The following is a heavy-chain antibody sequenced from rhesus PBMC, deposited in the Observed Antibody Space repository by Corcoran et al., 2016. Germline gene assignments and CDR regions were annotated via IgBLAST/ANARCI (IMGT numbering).Heavy chain of an antibody. D-gene: IGHD1-20*01. J-gene: IGHJ4*01. CDR1: GGSISDSYR. CDR2: IYGSITST. V-gene: IGHV4S10*01. CDR3: ARRSWNNVDY. Sequence: QVQLQESGPGVVKPSETLSLTCAVSGGSISDSYRWSWIRQPPGKGLEWIGYIYGSITSTNYNPSRKGRVTISKDTSKDQFSLKRSSVTAADTAVYYCARRSWNNVDYWGQGVLVTVSS.